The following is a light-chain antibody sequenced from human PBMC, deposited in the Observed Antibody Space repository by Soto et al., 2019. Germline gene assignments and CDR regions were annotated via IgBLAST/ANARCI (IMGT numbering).Light chain of an antibody. CDR2: GAS. V-gene: IGKV3-15*01. Sequence: EIVMTQSPATLSVSPGERATLSCRASQSVSSNLAWYQQKPGQAPRLLIYGASTRATGIPAKFSGGGSGTEFTLTISSLQSGDFAIYYCQQYKNGWTFGQGTKVDIK. CDR3: QQYKNGWT. CDR1: QSVSSN. J-gene: IGKJ1*01.